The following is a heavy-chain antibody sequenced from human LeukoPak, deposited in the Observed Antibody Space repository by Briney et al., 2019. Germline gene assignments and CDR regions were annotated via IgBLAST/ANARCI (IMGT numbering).Heavy chain of an antibody. J-gene: IGHJ6*03. Sequence: ASVKVSCKASGYTFTSDGISWVRQAPGQGLEWMGWISAYNGNTNYAQKLQGRVTMTTDTSTSTAYMELRSLRSDDTAVYYCARRSQEQQLVLYYYYYMDVWGKGTTVTVSS. CDR1: GYTFTSDG. CDR3: ARRSQEQQLVLYYYYYMDV. V-gene: IGHV1-18*01. D-gene: IGHD6-13*01. CDR2: ISAYNGNT.